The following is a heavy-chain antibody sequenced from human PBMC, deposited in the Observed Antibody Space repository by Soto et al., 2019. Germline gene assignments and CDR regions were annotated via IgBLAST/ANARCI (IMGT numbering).Heavy chain of an antibody. CDR1: GFTFSSYW. CDR2: INSDGSST. Sequence: PGGSLRLSCAASGFTFSSYWMHWVRQAPGKGLVWVSRINSDGSSTSYADSVKGRFTISRDNAKNTLYLQMNSLRAEDTAVYYCATLGGYCSSTSCYLPYYYYYGMDVWGQGTTVTVSS. CDR3: ATLGGYCSSTSCYLPYYYYYGMDV. V-gene: IGHV3-74*01. D-gene: IGHD2-2*01. J-gene: IGHJ6*02.